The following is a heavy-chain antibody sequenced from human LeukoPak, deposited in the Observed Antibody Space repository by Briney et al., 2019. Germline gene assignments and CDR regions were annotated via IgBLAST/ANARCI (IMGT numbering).Heavy chain of an antibody. CDR1: GYSISSGYC. J-gene: IGHJ5*02. V-gene: IGHV4-38-2*02. CDR3: ARGFLGP. Sequence: SETLSLTCIVSGYSISSGYCWGWIRQPPGKGLEWIGEINHSGSTNYNPSLKSRVTISVDTSKNQFSLKLSSVTAADTAVYYCARGFLGPWGQGTLVTVSS. CDR2: INHSGST.